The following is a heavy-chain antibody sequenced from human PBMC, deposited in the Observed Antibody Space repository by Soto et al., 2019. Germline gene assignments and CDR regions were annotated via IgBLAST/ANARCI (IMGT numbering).Heavy chain of an antibody. CDR3: ARVVVGYSSSWYYFDY. CDR2: IIPIFGTA. D-gene: IGHD6-13*01. Sequence: QVQLVQSGAEVKKPGSSVKVSCKASGGTFSSYAISWVRQAPGQGLEWMGGIIPIFGTANYAQKFQGRVTITADESTSTAYMELSSLRSEDTAVYYWARVVVGYSSSWYYFDYWGQGTLVTVSS. J-gene: IGHJ4*02. CDR1: GGTFSSYA. V-gene: IGHV1-69*01.